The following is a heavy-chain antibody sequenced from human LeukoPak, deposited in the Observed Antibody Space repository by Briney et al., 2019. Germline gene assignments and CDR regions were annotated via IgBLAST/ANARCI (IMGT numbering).Heavy chain of an antibody. Sequence: GGSLRLSCAASGFTFTNYAMSWVRQAPGKGLEWVSVISGSGSSTYYADSVKGRFTISRDDSKNTLYLQMNSLRAEDTAVYYCARDRGDITIFGVVNYVFDYWGQGTLVTVSS. D-gene: IGHD3-3*01. J-gene: IGHJ4*02. CDR1: GFTFTNYA. CDR3: ARDRGDITIFGVVNYVFDY. CDR2: ISGSGSST. V-gene: IGHV3-23*01.